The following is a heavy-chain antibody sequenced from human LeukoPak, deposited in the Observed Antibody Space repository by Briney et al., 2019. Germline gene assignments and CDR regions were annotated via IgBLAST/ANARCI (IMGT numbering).Heavy chain of an antibody. CDR3: AGDSSPFT. D-gene: IGHD6-6*01. J-gene: IGHJ5*02. CDR2: ISYDGSNK. CDR1: GFTFSSYG. V-gene: IGHV3-30*03. Sequence: PGRSLRLSRAASGFTFSSYGMHWVRQAPGKGLEWVAVISYDGSNKYYADSVKGRFTISRDNSKNTLYLQMNSLRAEDTAVYYCAGDSSPFTWGQGTLVTVSS.